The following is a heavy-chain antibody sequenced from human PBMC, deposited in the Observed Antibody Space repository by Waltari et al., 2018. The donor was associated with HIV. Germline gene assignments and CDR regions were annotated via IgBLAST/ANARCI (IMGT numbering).Heavy chain of an antibody. D-gene: IGHD4-4*01. J-gene: IGHJ6*02. CDR1: GYTFTEYG. CDR3: ARQGLQYSDGMDV. Sequence: QVQLVQFGTEVKKAGASVKVSCKTSGYTFTEYGISWVRQAHGQGLEWMGWTSPYNGDANYAQKLQGRVTMTTDTSTKTAYMEVRSLRSDDTAVYYCARQGLQYSDGMDVWGHGTTVTVSS. V-gene: IGHV1-18*01. CDR2: TSPYNGDA.